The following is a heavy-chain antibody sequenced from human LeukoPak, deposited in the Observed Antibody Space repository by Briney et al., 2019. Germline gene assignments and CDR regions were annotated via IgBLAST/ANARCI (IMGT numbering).Heavy chain of an antibody. J-gene: IGHJ6*03. CDR3: ARGASYCTNGVCFYYYYMDV. D-gene: IGHD2-8*01. V-gene: IGHV3-7*01. Sequence: PGGSLRLSCAASGFTFTAYWMGWVRQAPGKGPEWVANINQDGSSIYFVDSVKGRFTISRDNAKNSLYLQMNSLRAEDTAVYYCARGASYCTNGVCFYYYYMDVWGKGTTVTVSS. CDR2: INQDGSSI. CDR1: GFTFTAYW.